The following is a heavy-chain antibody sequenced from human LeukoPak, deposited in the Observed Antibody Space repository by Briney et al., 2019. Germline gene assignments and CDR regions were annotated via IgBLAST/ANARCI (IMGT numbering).Heavy chain of an antibody. Sequence: PGGSLKLSCSASGFTFSSYAMHLVRQAPAKGLEYVSAISSNGGSTYYADSVKGRFTISRDNSKNTLYLQMSSLRAEDTAVYYCVKDRGYSYGYRPDYWGQGTLVTVSS. D-gene: IGHD5-18*01. CDR3: VKDRGYSYGYRPDY. J-gene: IGHJ4*02. CDR1: GFTFSSYA. V-gene: IGHV3-64D*06. CDR2: ISSNGGST.